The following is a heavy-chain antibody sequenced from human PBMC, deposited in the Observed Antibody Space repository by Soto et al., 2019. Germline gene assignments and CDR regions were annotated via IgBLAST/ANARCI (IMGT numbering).Heavy chain of an antibody. V-gene: IGHV3-21*01. J-gene: IGHJ4*02. CDR3: ARDESAGSSIKY. CDR1: GSTFSSYG. D-gene: IGHD2-2*01. Sequence: EVQVVESGGGLVKPGGSLRLSCTASGSTFSSYGMNWVRQAPGKGLEWVSSISNSGNYIYYADSVQGRFTISRDNAKNSLYLQMNSLRAEDTAVYFCARDESAGSSIKYWGQGTLVIVSS. CDR2: ISNSGNYI.